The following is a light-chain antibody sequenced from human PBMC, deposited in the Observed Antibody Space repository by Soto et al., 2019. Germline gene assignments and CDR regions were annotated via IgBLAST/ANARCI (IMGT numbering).Light chain of an antibody. CDR3: QQYYTFPLT. V-gene: IGKV4-1*01. CDR2: WAS. CDR1: QPVLYSSNNQNY. Sequence: DIVMTQSPDSLAVSLGERATINCKSSQPVLYSSNNQNYLAWYQQKPGQPPKLLIYWASTRQSGVPDRFTGSGSGTDFTLTISSLQAEDVAVYYCQQYYTFPLTFGGGTKVDI. J-gene: IGKJ4*01.